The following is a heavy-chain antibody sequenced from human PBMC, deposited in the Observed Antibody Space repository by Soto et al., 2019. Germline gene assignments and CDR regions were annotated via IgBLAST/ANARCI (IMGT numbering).Heavy chain of an antibody. CDR1: GGSITSYY. Sequence: PSETLSLTCTVSGGSITSYYWSWIRQPPGKGLEWIGYIYHSGSTNYNSSLKSRVTISVDTAKNQFSLKLSSVTDADTAMYYCARGAYYFKSGRGLWYFDLWGRGTLVTV. D-gene: IGHD3-10*01. J-gene: IGHJ2*01. V-gene: IGHV4-59*01. CDR3: ARGAYYFKSGRGLWYFDL. CDR2: IYHSGST.